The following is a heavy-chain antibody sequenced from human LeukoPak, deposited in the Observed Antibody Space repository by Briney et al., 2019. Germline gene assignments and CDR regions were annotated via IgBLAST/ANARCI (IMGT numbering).Heavy chain of an antibody. Sequence: SETLSLTCTVSGGSISSSGYYWGWLRQPPGKGLGCIGIMSYSGSTYYNPSLKSRVTMSVDTSKNHFSLKLSSVTAADTAVYYCARQIYYDRSGYFYFNWGQGTLVTVSS. D-gene: IGHD3-22*01. CDR3: ARQIYYDRSGYFYFN. CDR1: GGSISSSGYY. CDR2: MSYSGST. V-gene: IGHV4-39*01. J-gene: IGHJ4*02.